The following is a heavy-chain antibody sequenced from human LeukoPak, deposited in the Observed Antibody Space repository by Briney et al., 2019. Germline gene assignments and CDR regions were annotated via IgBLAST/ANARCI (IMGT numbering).Heavy chain of an antibody. V-gene: IGHV1-46*01. CDR2: INPSGGST. D-gene: IGHD2-21*02. CDR3: ARGPLLTAMWGTIDY. J-gene: IGHJ4*02. Sequence: ASVKVSRKASGYTFTSYYMHWVRQAPGQGLEWMGIINPSGGSTSYAQKLQGRVTMTRDMSTSTVYMELSSLRSEDTAVYYCARGPLLTAMWGTIDYWGQGTLVTVSS. CDR1: GYTFTSYY.